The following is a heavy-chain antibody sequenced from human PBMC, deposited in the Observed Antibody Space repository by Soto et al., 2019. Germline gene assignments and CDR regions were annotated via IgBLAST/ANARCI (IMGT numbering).Heavy chain of an antibody. J-gene: IGHJ6*02. CDR2: ITPIFGTA. CDR1: GGTFSSYA. CDR3: ARNTNQLLAAYYDYGMDV. Sequence: QVQLVQSGAEVKKPGSSVKVSCKASGGTFSSYAISWVRQAPGQGLEWMGGITPIFGTANYAQKFQGRVTITADKSTSTAYMELSSLRSEDTAVYYCARNTNQLLAAYYDYGMDVWGQGTTVTVSS. V-gene: IGHV1-69*06. D-gene: IGHD2-2*01.